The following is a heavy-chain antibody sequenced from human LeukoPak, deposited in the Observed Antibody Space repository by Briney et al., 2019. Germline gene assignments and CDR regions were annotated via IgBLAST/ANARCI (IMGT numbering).Heavy chain of an antibody. D-gene: IGHD1-26*01. CDR1: GFTVSSNY. CDR2: INSDGSST. CDR3: ARDAYIVGATTLGY. J-gene: IGHJ4*02. Sequence: GGSLRLSCAASGFTVSSNYMSWVRQAPGKGLVWVSGINSDGSSTSYADSVKGRFTISRDNAKNTLYLQMNSLRAEDTAVYYCARDAYIVGATTLGYWGQGTLVTVSS. V-gene: IGHV3-74*01.